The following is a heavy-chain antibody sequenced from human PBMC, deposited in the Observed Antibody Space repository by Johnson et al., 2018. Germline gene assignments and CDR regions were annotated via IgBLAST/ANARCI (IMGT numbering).Heavy chain of an antibody. CDR1: GFTFSSYA. CDR3: AKDRAWDSSVYYPEYFRH. J-gene: IGHJ1*01. V-gene: IGHV3-23*04. CDR2: ISGDGDIT. D-gene: IGHD3-22*01. Sequence: VQLVESGGGLVQPGGSLRLSCAVSGFTFSSYAMSWVRQLTGKGLEWVSSISGDGDITYYADSVKGRFTISRDNSKNTLFLQTNSLGAEGTAVYYCAKDRAWDSSVYYPEYFRHWGQGTLVIVSS.